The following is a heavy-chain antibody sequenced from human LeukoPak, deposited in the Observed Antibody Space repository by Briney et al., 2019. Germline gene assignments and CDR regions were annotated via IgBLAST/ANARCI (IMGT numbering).Heavy chain of an antibody. V-gene: IGHV5-51*01. J-gene: IGHJ6*03. D-gene: IGHD5-12*01. CDR1: GYSFTSYW. Sequence: GESLQISCKGSGYSFTSYWIGWVRQMPGKGLEWMGIIYPGDSDTRYSPSFQGQVTISADKSISTAYLQWSSLKASDTAMYYCAKIVATKRTRYYYMDVWGKGTTVTVSS. CDR2: IYPGDSDT. CDR3: AKIVATKRTRYYYMDV.